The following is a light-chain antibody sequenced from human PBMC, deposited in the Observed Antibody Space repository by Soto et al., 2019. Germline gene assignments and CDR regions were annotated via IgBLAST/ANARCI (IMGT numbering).Light chain of an antibody. V-gene: IGKV2-30*02. CDR2: KVS. CDR3: MQDVIWPWT. J-gene: IGKJ1*01. Sequence: DVVMTQSPLSMPVTLGQPAYSSCRSSQSLIHSDGDTYLNWFLQRPGLSPRRLIYKVSDRDSGVRDGFLGSGSVADYKLYISSVEAEDVGVYYGMQDVIWPWTFGRGIKVEIK. CDR1: QSLIHSDGDTY.